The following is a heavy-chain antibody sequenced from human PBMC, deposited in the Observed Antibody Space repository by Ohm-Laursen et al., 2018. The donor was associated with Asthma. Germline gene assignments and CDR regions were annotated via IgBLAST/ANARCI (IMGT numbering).Heavy chain of an antibody. CDR2: IYYSGST. D-gene: IGHD2-2*01. Sequence: TLSLTCSVSGGSFSGYYWSWIRQPPGKGLEWIGYIYYSGSTHYNPSLKSRVTISVDTSKNQFSLKLSSVTAADTAVYYCARASGVVVTVFDYWGQGTLVTVSS. J-gene: IGHJ4*02. CDR1: GGSFSGYY. CDR3: ARASGVVVTVFDY. V-gene: IGHV4-59*01.